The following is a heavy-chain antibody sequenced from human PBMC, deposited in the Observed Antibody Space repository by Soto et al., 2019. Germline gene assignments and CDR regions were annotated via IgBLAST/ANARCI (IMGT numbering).Heavy chain of an antibody. CDR3: AKDPRIAARPEKTLWFNQRGYDP. CDR2: ISGSGGST. CDR1: GFTFSSYA. J-gene: IGHJ5*02. D-gene: IGHD6-6*01. V-gene: IGHV3-23*01. Sequence: EVQLLESGGGLVQPGGSLRLSCAASGFTFSSYAMSWVRQAPGKGLEWVSAISGSGGSTYYADSVKGRFTISRDNSKNTLYLQMNSLRAEDTAVYYCAKDPRIAARPEKTLWFNQRGYDPWGQGTLVTVSS.